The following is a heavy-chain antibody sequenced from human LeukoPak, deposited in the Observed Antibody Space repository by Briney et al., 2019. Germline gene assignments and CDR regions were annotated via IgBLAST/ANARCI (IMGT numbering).Heavy chain of an antibody. D-gene: IGHD1-7*01. CDR2: ISSSGGTT. Sequence: PGGSLRLSCAASGFTFSSYAMNWVRQAPGKGLEWVSVISSSGGTTYYSDSVKGRFIISRDNSKNTLYLQMNSLRAEDTAVYYCAKGGWGNYDNWFDPWGQGTLVTVSS. CDR1: GFTFSSYA. CDR3: AKGGWGNYDNWFDP. J-gene: IGHJ5*02. V-gene: IGHV3-23*01.